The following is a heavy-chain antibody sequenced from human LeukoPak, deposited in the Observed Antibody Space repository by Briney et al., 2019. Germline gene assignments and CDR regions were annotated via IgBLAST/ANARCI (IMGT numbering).Heavy chain of an antibody. D-gene: IGHD2/OR15-2a*01. CDR2: INPNSGNT. J-gene: IGHJ5*02. Sequence: ASVKVSCKASGYTFTGYYVHWVRQAPGQGLEWMGWINPNSGNTGYAQKFQGRVTMTRNTSISTAYMELSSLRSEDTAVYYCARGLLWFDPWGQGTLVTVSS. V-gene: IGHV1-8*02. CDR1: GYTFTGYY. CDR3: ARGLLWFDP.